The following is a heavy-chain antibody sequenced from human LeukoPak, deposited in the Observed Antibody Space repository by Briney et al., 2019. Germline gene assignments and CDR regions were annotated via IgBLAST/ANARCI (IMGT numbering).Heavy chain of an antibody. D-gene: IGHD5-12*01. J-gene: IGHJ3*02. Sequence: GGPLEPPVAAFGFPFIGYSMNWVPQAPGRGRGWVSSISSSSSYIYYADSVKGRFTISRDNAKNSLYLQMNSLRAEDTAVYYCAAHVDADAFDIWGQGTMVTVSS. CDR3: AAHVDADAFDI. V-gene: IGHV3-21*01. CDR2: ISSSSSYI. CDR1: GFPFIGYS.